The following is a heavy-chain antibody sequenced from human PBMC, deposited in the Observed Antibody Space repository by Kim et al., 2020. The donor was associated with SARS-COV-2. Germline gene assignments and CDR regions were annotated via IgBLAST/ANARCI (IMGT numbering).Heavy chain of an antibody. J-gene: IGHJ6*02. CDR1: GYTFTSYA. CDR2: INAGNGNT. D-gene: IGHD3-16*02. Sequence: ASVKVSCKASGYTFTSYAMHWVRQAPGQRLEWMGWINAGNGNTKYSQKFQGRVTITRDTSASTAYMELSSLRSEDTAVYYCARARALAGVIPGMDVWGQGTTVTVSS. CDR3: ARARALAGVIPGMDV. V-gene: IGHV1-3*01.